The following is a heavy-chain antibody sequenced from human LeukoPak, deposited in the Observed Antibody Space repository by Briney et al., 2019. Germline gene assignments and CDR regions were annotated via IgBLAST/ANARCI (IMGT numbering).Heavy chain of an antibody. D-gene: IGHD2-21*01. CDR1: GFALFSSAAG. J-gene: IGHJ4*02. CDR2: TYWDDKK. CDR3: AHRRDASVVAFDY. Sequence: SGPTLVKPTQTLTLTCTFSGFALFSSAAGEHWIRQPPGKSLEWLAVTYWDDKKRYSPSLMNRLTVSKDTSKNQVLLTLTNLDPVDTATYFCAHRRDASVVAFDYWGQGILVTVSS. V-gene: IGHV2-5*02.